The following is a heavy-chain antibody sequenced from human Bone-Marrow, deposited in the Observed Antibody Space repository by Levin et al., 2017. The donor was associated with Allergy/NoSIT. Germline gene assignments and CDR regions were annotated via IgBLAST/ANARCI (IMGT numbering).Heavy chain of an antibody. V-gene: IGHV4-61*02. CDR1: GGSISSGNYY. J-gene: IGHJ6*03. CDR3: ARVGHARDSSGTSWYSFSYYYMDV. D-gene: IGHD2-2*02. Sequence: SETLSLTCTVSGGSISSGNYYWSWIRQPAGERLEWIGRIYTSGSTNYNPSLKSRVTISLDTSKNQFSLKLTSVTAADTAVYYCARVGHARDSSGTSWYSFSYYYMDVWGKGTTVTGSS. CDR2: IYTSGST.